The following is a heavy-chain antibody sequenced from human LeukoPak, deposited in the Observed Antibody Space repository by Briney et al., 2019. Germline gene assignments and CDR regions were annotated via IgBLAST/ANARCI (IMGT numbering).Heavy chain of an antibody. Sequence: GGSLRLSCAASGFTFDDYAMHWVRQAPGKGLEWVSGISWNSGSIGYADSVKGRFTISRDNAKNSLYLQMNSLRAEDTALYYCAKDLSGGDPDAFDIWGQGTMVTVSS. CDR2: ISWNSGSI. J-gene: IGHJ3*02. CDR3: AKDLSGGDPDAFDI. CDR1: GFTFDDYA. V-gene: IGHV3-9*01. D-gene: IGHD2-21*01.